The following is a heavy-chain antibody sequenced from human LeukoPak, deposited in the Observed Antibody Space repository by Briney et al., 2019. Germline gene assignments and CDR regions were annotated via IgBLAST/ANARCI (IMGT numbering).Heavy chain of an antibody. CDR3: AKDRYYDYYYYMDV. CDR2: ISWNSGSI. V-gene: IGHV3-9*01. CDR1: GFTFDDYA. Sequence: PGGSLRLSCAASGFTFDDYAMHWVRHAPGKGLEWVSGISWNSGSIGYADSVKGRFTISRDNAKNSLYLQMNSLRAEDTALYYCAKDRYYDYYYYMDVWGKGTTVTISS. J-gene: IGHJ6*03.